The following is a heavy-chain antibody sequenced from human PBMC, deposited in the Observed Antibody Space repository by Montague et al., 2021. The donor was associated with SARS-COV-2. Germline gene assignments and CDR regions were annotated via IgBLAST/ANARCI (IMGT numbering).Heavy chain of an antibody. D-gene: IGHD3-10*01. V-gene: IGHV4-34*01. CDR2: IHHGGSA. CDR3: ARLGDGVVPSPILGVGPYYSYYYMDV. Sequence: TQSLACAVHGGSFSTYSWNWIRQHPGKGLEWIGEIHHGGSANYNPSLKSRVTISADTSKNQFSLKPTSVAAADTAVYYCARLGDGVVPSPILGVGPYYSYYYMDVWGKGTTVTVSS. J-gene: IGHJ6*03. CDR1: GGSFSTYS.